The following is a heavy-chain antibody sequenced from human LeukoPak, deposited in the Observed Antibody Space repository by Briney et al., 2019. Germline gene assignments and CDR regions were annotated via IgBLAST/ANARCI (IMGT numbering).Heavy chain of an antibody. CDR1: GGTFSNYA. CDR2: IIPIFGTT. Sequence: SVKVSCXASGGTFSNYAIGWVRQAPGQGLEWVGGIIPIFGTTAYAQNLQGRVTITADGSTSTAWMKLSNLRSEDTAVYYCARGSRYSNTLFDYWGQGTLVTVSS. CDR3: ARGSRYSNTLFDY. D-gene: IGHD4-11*01. V-gene: IGHV1-69*13. J-gene: IGHJ4*02.